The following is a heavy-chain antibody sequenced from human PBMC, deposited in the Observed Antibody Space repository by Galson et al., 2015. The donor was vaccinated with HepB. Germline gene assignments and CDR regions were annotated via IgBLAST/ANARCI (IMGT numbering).Heavy chain of an antibody. CDR2: INPNSGGT. Sequence: SVKVSCKASGYTFTGYYMHWVRQAPGRGLEWMGWINPNSGGTNYAQKFQGWVTMTRDTSISTAYMELSRLRSDDTAVYYCARSAGGLRYFDSFSIGPGGNWFDPRGQGTLVTVSS. V-gene: IGHV1-2*04. CDR1: GYTFTGYY. D-gene: IGHD3-9*01. J-gene: IGHJ5*02. CDR3: ARSAGGLRYFDSFSIGPGGNWFDP.